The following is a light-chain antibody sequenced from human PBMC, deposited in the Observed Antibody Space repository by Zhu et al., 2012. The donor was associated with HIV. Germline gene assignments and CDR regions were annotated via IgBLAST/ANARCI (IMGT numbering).Light chain of an antibody. Sequence: EIVMTQSPATLSVSPGERASQNISSNLAWYQQQPGRAPRLLIYGASTRATGIPTRFSGSGSGTEFTLTISSLQSEDFAVYHCQQYDAWPLFTFGPGTKVDL. CDR3: QQYDAWPLFT. CDR1: QNISSN. V-gene: IGKV3-15*01. J-gene: IGKJ3*01. CDR2: GAS.